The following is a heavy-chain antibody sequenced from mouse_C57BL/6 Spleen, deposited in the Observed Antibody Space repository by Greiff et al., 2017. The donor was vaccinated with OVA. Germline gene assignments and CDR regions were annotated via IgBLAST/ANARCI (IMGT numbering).Heavy chain of an antibody. V-gene: IGHV1-81*01. CDR1: GYTFTSYG. D-gene: IGHD2-5*01. Sequence: QVQLKQSGAELARPGASVKLSCKASGYTFTSYGISWVKQRTGQGLEWIGEIYPRSGNTYYNEKFKGKATLTADKSSSTAYMELRSLTSEDSAVYFCADSNPFAYWGQGTLVTVSA. CDR3: ADSNPFAY. CDR2: IYPRSGNT. J-gene: IGHJ3*01.